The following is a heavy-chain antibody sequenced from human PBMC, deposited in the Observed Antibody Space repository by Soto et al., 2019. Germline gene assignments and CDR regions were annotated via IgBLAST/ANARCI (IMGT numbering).Heavy chain of an antibody. CDR1: GFTFSNYG. Sequence: QVQLVESGGGVVQPGRSLRLSCAASGFTFSNYGMHWVRQAPGKGLEWVAVISYHGSDKYYADSVKGRFTISRDNSKNPLYLQMDSLRAEETAVYYCAKDHLTTTVTTVGYWGQGTLVTVSS. CDR2: ISYHGSDK. CDR3: AKDHLTTTVTTVGY. V-gene: IGHV3-30*18. D-gene: IGHD4-17*01. J-gene: IGHJ4*02.